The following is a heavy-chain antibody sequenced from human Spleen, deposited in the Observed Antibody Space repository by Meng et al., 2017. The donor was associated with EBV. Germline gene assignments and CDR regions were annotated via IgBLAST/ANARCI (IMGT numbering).Heavy chain of an antibody. V-gene: IGHV4-34*01. Sequence: VQLQQWGVGLLRPSETLSLTCAVYGESFSGNYWTWIRQPPGKGLEWIGDINHSGITNYNPSLKSRVTISADTSKNQFSLKMTSVTAADTALYYCAGGRGLPNYWGQGTLVTVSS. D-gene: IGHD4-17*01. CDR2: INHSGIT. J-gene: IGHJ4*02. CDR3: AGGRGLPNY. CDR1: GESFSGNY.